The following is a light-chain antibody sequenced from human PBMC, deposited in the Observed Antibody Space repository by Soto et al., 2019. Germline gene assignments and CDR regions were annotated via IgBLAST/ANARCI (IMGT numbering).Light chain of an antibody. J-gene: IGKJ1*01. Sequence: DIQMTQSPSTLSASVGDRVTITCRASQSISSWLAWYQQKPGKAPKLLIYDASSLESGAPSRFSGSGSGTEFTLTIISLQPDDFATYYCQQYNSYSWTFGQGTKV. CDR3: QQYNSYSWT. CDR2: DAS. CDR1: QSISSW. V-gene: IGKV1-5*01.